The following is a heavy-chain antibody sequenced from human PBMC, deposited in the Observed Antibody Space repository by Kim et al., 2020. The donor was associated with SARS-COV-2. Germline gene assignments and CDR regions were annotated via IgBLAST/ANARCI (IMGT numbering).Heavy chain of an antibody. Sequence: SETLSLTCTVSGGSISSGGYYWSWIRQHPGKGLEWIGYIYYSGSTYYNPSLKSRVTISVDTSKNQFSLKLSSVTAADTAVYYCAGYGSGSRNWFDPWGQGTLVTVSS. J-gene: IGHJ5*02. D-gene: IGHD3-10*01. CDR1: GGSISSGGYY. V-gene: IGHV4-31*03. CDR3: AGYGSGSRNWFDP. CDR2: IYYSGST.